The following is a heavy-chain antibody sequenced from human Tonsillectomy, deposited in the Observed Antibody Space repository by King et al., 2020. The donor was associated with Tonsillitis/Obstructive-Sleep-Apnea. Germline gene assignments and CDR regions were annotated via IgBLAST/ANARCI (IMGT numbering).Heavy chain of an antibody. D-gene: IGHD2-2*01. CDR3: TRAIVVVPAASLRWFDP. V-gene: IGHV3-49*05. CDR2: IRSKAYGGTT. CDR1: GFTFGDCA. J-gene: IGHJ5*02. Sequence: VQLVESGGGLVKPGRSLRLSCTASGFTFGDCAMSWFRQAPGKGLEWVGFIRSKAYGGTTEYAASVKGRFTISRDDSKSIAYLQMNSLKTEDTAVYYCTRAIVVVPAASLRWFDPWGQGTLVTVSS.